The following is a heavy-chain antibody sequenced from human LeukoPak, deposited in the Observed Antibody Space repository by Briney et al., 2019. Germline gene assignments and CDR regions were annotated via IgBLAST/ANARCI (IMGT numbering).Heavy chain of an antibody. V-gene: IGHV1-46*01. CDR2: INPSGGST. Sequence: RASVKVCCKASGYTFTSYYMHWVRQAPGQGLEWMGIINPSGGSTSYAQKFRGRVTMTRDMSTSTVYMELSSLRSEDTAVYYCARDPDCISANCYFAHYDYWGQGTLVTVSS. J-gene: IGHJ4*02. CDR3: ARDPDCISANCYFAHYDY. CDR1: GYTFTSYY. D-gene: IGHD2-2*01.